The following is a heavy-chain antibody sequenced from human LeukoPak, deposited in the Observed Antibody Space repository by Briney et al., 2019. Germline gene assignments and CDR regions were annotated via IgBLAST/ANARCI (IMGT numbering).Heavy chain of an antibody. V-gene: IGHV4-34*01. CDR2: INHSGST. CDR1: GGSFSGYY. Sequence: SETLSLTCAVYGGSFSGYYWSWIRQPPGKGLEWIGEINHSGSTNYNPSLKSRVTISVDTSKNQFSLKLSSVTAADTAVYYCANTRDGYSPGWYFDLWGRGTLVTVSS. CDR3: ANTRDGYSPGWYFDL. D-gene: IGHD5-18*01. J-gene: IGHJ2*01.